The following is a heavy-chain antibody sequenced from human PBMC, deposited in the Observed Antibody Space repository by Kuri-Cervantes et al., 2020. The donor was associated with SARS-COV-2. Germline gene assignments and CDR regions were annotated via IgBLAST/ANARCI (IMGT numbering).Heavy chain of an antibody. J-gene: IGHJ3*02. CDR1: GFTFSSYA. V-gene: IGHV3-30-3*01. CDR2: ISYDGSNK. CDR3: ASETTLSQNAFDI. Sequence: LSLTCAASGFTFSSYAMHWVRQAPGKGLEWVAVISYDGSNKYYADSVKGRFTISRDNSKNTLYLQMNSLRAEGTAVYYCASETTLSQNAFDIWGQGTMVTVSS. D-gene: IGHD4-17*01.